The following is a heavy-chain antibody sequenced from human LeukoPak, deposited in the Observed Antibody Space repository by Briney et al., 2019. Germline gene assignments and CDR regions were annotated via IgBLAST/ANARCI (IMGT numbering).Heavy chain of an antibody. Sequence: GGSLRLSCAASGFSFSTYWVHWVRQAPGKGLVWVSRINPDGSTTDYADSVKGRFTISRDNAKNTLYLQMNSLRAEDTAVYFCARDLRGNRDCWGQGTPVTVSS. V-gene: IGHV3-74*01. CDR2: INPDGSTT. D-gene: IGHD4-23*01. CDR1: GFSFSTYW. J-gene: IGHJ4*02. CDR3: ARDLRGNRDC.